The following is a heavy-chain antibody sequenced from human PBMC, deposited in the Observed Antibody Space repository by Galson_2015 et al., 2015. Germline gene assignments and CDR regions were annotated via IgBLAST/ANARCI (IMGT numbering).Heavy chain of an antibody. J-gene: IGHJ4*02. CDR1: GFIFSSYA. CDR2: ISGSGGST. CDR3: AKRGRPGIAVACTGFDY. V-gene: IGHV3-23*01. D-gene: IGHD6-19*01. Sequence: SLRLSCAASGFIFSSYAMSWVRQAPGKGLEWVSAISGSGGSTYYADSVKGRFTISRDNSKNTLYLQMNSLRAEDTAVYYCAKRGRPGIAVACTGFDYWGQGTLVTVSS.